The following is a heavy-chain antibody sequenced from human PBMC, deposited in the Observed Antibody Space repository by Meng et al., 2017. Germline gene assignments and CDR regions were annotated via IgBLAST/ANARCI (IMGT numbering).Heavy chain of an antibody. D-gene: IGHD5-18*01. CDR1: GGSFSGYY. V-gene: IGHV4-34*01. CDR2: INHSGST. Sequence: QGQLQQWGAGLLKPSETLSLTCAVYGGSFSGYYWSWIRQPPGKGLEWIGEINHSGSTNYNPSLKSRVTISVDTSKNQFSLKLSSVTAADTAVYYCASSGYSYGYRFDYWGQGTLVTVFS. CDR3: ASSGYSYGYRFDY. J-gene: IGHJ4*02.